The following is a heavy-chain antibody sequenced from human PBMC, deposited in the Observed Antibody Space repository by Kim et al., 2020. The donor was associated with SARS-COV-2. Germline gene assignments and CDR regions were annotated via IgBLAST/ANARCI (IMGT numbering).Heavy chain of an antibody. Sequence: GGSLRLSCAASGFTFSRHAMHWVRQAPGKGLEWVAVVSCDGNDKNYADSVKGRFAISRDNSKNTLYLQMNSLRGEDTAVYYCARVPSMSEYDYWGQGTL. J-gene: IGHJ4*02. CDR1: GFTFSRHA. CDR2: VSCDGNDK. V-gene: IGHV3-30*09. D-gene: IGHD3-22*01. CDR3: ARVPSMSEYDY.